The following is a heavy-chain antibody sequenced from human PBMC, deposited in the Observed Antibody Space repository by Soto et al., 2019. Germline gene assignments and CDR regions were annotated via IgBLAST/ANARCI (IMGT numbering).Heavy chain of an antibody. D-gene: IGHD3-22*01. CDR1: RESIRSLHL. J-gene: IGHJ4*02. V-gene: IGHV4-4*01. CDR2: IFHGVST. CDR3: ARNVVNYYESCPTDHIDY. Sequence: TLSLTCAASRESIRSLHLWSWVSQSPGRGLWWIVEIFHGVSTNYNPSPKSRVTISVDKPKNQFSLKLISVTAADRAVYLCARNVVNYYESCPTDHIDYWGQGTLVTVSS.